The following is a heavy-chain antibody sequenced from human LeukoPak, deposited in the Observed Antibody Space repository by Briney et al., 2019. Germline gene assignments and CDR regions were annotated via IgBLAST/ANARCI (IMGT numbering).Heavy chain of an antibody. D-gene: IGHD6-6*01. CDR2: IIPILGIA. CDR1: GGTFSSYT. J-gene: IGHJ4*02. Sequence: SVKVSCKASGGTFSSYTISWVRQAPGQRLEWMGRIIPILGIANYAQKFQGRVTITADKSTSTAYMELSSLRSEDTAVYYCATSSPSDYWGQGTLVTVSS. CDR3: ATSSPSDY. V-gene: IGHV1-69*02.